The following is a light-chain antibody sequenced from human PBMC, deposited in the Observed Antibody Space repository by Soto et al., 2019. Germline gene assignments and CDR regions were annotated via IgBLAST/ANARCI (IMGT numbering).Light chain of an antibody. V-gene: IGLV2-11*01. Sequence: QSALTQPRSVSGSPGQSVTVSCIGTSSDVGGYKSVSWYQQYPGKAPKLMIYDVSERPSGVPNRFSGSKSGNTASLTISGLQAEDEADYYCASWDDSLNGRGVFGTGTKVTVL. CDR1: SSDVGGYKS. J-gene: IGLJ1*01. CDR2: DVS. CDR3: ASWDDSLNGRGV.